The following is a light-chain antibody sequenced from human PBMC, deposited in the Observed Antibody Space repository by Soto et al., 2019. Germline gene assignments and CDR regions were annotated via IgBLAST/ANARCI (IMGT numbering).Light chain of an antibody. V-gene: IGLV2-23*02. CDR3: CSYAGSSTFQGVV. CDR2: EVS. CDR1: SSDVGSYNL. J-gene: IGLJ2*01. Sequence: QPALTQPASVSGSPGQSITISCTGTSSDVGSYNLVSWYQQHPGKAPKLMIYEVSKRPSGVSNRFSGSKSGNTASLTISGLQAEDEADYYCCSYAGSSTFQGVVFGGGTKLTVL.